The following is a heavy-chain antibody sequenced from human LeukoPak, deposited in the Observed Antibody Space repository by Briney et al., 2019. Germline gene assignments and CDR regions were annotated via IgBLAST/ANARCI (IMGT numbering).Heavy chain of an antibody. CDR2: IYPGDSDT. J-gene: IGHJ5*02. D-gene: IGHD3-16*02. Sequence: HGESLKISCKGSGYSFTSYWIGWVRQMPGKGLEWMGIIYPGDSDTRYSPSFQGQVTISADKSISTAYLQWSSLKASDTAMYYCARHFQRGPMITFGGVIVPSWFDPWGQGTLVTVSS. CDR1: GYSFTSYW. CDR3: ARHFQRGPMITFGGVIVPSWFDP. V-gene: IGHV5-51*01.